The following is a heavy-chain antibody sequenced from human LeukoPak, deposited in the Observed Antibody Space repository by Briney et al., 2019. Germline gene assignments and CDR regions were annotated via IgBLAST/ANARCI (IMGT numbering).Heavy chain of an antibody. CDR1: GFTFSSYS. J-gene: IGHJ4*02. CDR3: GRDLRAPTVVTPS. V-gene: IGHV3-21*01. CDR2: ISSSSNYI. Sequence: GGSLRLSCAASGFTFSSYSMNWVRQAPGKGLEWVSSISSSSNYIYYADSVKGRFTIPRDNAKNSLYLQMNSLRAEDTAVCYCGRDLRAPTVVTPSWGQGTLVTVSS. D-gene: IGHD4-23*01.